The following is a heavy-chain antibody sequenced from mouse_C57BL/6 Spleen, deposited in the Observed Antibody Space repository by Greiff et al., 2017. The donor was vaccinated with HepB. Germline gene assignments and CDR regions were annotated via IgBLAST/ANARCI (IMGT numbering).Heavy chain of an antibody. CDR3: AYDYDGYWYFDV. J-gene: IGHJ1*03. D-gene: IGHD2-4*01. CDR1: GYAFTNYL. V-gene: IGHV1-54*01. Sequence: QVQLKESGAELVRPGTSVKVSCKASGYAFTNYLIEWVKQRPGQGLEWIGVINPGSGGTNYNEKFKGKATLTADKSSSTAYMQLSSLTSEDSAVYFCAYDYDGYWYFDVWGTGTTVTVSS. CDR2: INPGSGGT.